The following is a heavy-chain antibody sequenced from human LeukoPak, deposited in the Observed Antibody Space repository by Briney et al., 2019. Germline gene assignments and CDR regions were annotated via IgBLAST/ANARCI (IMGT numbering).Heavy chain of an antibody. D-gene: IGHD3-10*01. V-gene: IGHV1-69*04. CDR1: GGTFSSYA. CDR3: ARAQRIYCYGSGSYSH. CDR2: IIPILGIA. Sequence: ASVKVSCKASGGTFSSYAISWVRQAPGQGLEWMGRIIPILGIANYAQKFQGRVTITADKSTSTAYMELSSLRSEDTAVYYCARAQRIYCYGSGSYSHWGQGTLVTVSS. J-gene: IGHJ4*02.